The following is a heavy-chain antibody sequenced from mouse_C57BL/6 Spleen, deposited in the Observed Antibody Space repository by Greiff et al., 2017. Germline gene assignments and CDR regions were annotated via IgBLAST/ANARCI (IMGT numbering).Heavy chain of an antibody. J-gene: IGHJ3*01. Sequence: VQRVESGAELVRPGASVTLSCKASGYTFTDYEMHWVKQTPVHGLEWIGAIDPETGGTAYNQKFKGKAILTADKSSSTAYMELRSLTSEDSAVYYCTIYYAFAYWGQGTLVTVSA. CDR3: TIYYAFAY. D-gene: IGHD2-1*01. CDR2: IDPETGGT. CDR1: GYTFTDYE. V-gene: IGHV1-15*01.